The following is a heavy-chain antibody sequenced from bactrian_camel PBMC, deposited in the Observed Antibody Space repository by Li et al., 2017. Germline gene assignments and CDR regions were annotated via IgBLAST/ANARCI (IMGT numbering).Heavy chain of an antibody. CDR1: GFTFATAE. Sequence: QVQLVESGGGSVQAGETLRLSCTASGFTFATAEMGWYRQAPGKKCEQVSSISSDGTGGYADFVKGRFTIARDNAEKSLSLQMNSLEPEDTAMYYCAAERSMKSICRASFALVPVFSYLGQG. CDR3: AAERSMKSICRASFALVPVFSY. D-gene: IGHD3*01. J-gene: IGHJ4*01. CDR2: ISSDGTG. V-gene: IGHV3S55*01.